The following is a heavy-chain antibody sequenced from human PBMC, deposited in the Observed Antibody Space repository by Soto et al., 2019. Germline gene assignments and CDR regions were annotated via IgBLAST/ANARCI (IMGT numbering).Heavy chain of an antibody. J-gene: IGHJ4*02. CDR3: SRRGPLSSSIYIAAAPFDY. D-gene: IGHD6-13*01. V-gene: IGHV1-18*01. CDR2: ISAYNGNT. Sequence: ASVKVSCKASGYTFTSYGISWVRQAPGQGLEWMGWISAYNGNTNYAQKLQGRVTMTTDTSTSTAYKELRSLRSDDTAVYYCSRRGPLSSSIYIAAAPFDYWGQGTLVTVSS. CDR1: GYTFTSYG.